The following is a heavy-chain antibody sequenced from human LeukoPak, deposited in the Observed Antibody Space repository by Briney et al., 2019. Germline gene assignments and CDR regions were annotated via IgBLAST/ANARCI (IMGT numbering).Heavy chain of an antibody. D-gene: IGHD2-2*01. V-gene: IGHV3-21*01. CDR3: AGRILGYCRSTSCFDY. Sequence: GGSLRLSCAASGFTFSSYTMSWVRQAPGKGLEWVSSISASSNYIYCADSVRGRFTISRDNAKNSLSLQMDSLRAEDTAVYYCAGRILGYCRSTSCFDYWGQGTLVTVST. J-gene: IGHJ4*02. CDR2: ISASSNYI. CDR1: GFTFSSYT.